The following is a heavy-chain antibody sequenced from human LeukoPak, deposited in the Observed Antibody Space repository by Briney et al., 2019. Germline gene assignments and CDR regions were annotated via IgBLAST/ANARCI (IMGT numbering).Heavy chain of an antibody. V-gene: IGHV3-48*02. CDR3: ARESQRITMIVVAQGMDV. D-gene: IGHD3-22*01. Sequence: PGGSLRLYCAASGFTFSSYSMNWVRQAPGKGLEWVSYISSSSSTIYYADSVKGRFTISRDNAKNSLYLQMNSLRDEDTAVYYCARESQRITMIVVAQGMDVWGQGTTVTVSS. J-gene: IGHJ6*02. CDR1: GFTFSSYS. CDR2: ISSSSSTI.